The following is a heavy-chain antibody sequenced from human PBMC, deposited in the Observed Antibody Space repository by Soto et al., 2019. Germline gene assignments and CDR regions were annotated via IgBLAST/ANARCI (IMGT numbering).Heavy chain of an antibody. CDR2: ISGSDGKT. CDR3: ARWSYLDY. D-gene: IGHD3-3*01. V-gene: IGHV3-23*01. Sequence: GGSLRLSCAGSGFTLSDHYIDWVRQAPGKGLEWVSTISGSDGKTFYADSVKGRFSISRDTSKNTLYLQMNSLRADDTAVYYCARWSYLDYWGQGTRVTVSS. CDR1: GFTLSDHY. J-gene: IGHJ4*02.